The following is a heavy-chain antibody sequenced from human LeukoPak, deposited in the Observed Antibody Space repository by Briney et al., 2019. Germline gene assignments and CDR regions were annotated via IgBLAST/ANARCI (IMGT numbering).Heavy chain of an antibody. CDR3: VRDMASSWYYFDY. D-gene: IGHD6-13*01. CDR1: GFTFSSYG. J-gene: IGHJ4*02. CDR2: IWYDGSNK. Sequence: GGSLRLSCAASGFTFSSYGMHWVRQAPGKGLEWVAVIWYDGSNKYYADSVKGRFTISRDNSKNTLYLQMNSLRAEDTAVYYCVRDMASSWYYFDYWGQGTLVTVSS. V-gene: IGHV3-33*01.